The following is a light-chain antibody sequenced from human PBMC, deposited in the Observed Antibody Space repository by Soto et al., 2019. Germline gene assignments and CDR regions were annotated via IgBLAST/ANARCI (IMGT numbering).Light chain of an antibody. J-gene: IGLJ1*01. CDR1: SSDLAIYNY. V-gene: IGLV2-14*01. CDR2: QVT. CDR3: SSYPHSSHYV. Sequence: QSVLTQPASVSGSPGQSITISCTGTSSDLAIYNYVSWYQQQPGKAPKLMIYQVTNRPSGVSNRFSGSRSGNTASLTISGLQAEDEADYYCSSYPHSSHYVFGTGTKVTVL.